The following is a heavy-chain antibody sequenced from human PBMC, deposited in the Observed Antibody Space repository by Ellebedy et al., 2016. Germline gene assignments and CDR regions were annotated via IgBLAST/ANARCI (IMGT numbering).Heavy chain of an antibody. V-gene: IGHV3-7*03. J-gene: IGHJ5*02. Sequence: GGSLRLXXATSGFTFSMYWMNWVRQAPGKGLEWVGNINLSGSAETYLDSVKGRFTISRDNAKRSLFLQMNNLRPEDTAVYYCARVNSYCNSTTCSENLGFDPWGQGTLVTVSS. CDR3: ARVNSYCNSTTCSENLGFDP. CDR1: GFTFSMYW. D-gene: IGHD2-21*02. CDR2: INLSGSAE.